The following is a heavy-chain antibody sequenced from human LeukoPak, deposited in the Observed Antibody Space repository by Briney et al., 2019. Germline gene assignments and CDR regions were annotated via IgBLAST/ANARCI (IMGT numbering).Heavy chain of an antibody. CDR1: GFTFSSYA. CDR2: ISGSGGST. V-gene: IGHV3-23*01. Sequence: GGSLRLSCAASGFTFSSYAMSWVRQAPGKGLEWVSAISGSGGSTYYADSVKGRFTISRDNPKNTLYLQMNSLRAEDTAVYYCAKARRYSSSSGSDYWGQGTLVTVSS. D-gene: IGHD6-6*01. CDR3: AKARRYSSSSGSDY. J-gene: IGHJ4*02.